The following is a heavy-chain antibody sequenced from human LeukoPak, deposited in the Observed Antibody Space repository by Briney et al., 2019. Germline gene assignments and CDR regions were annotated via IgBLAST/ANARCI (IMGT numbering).Heavy chain of an antibody. CDR3: AREVYSSGWYGGYFDY. D-gene: IGHD6-19*01. Sequence: PGRSLRLSCAASGFTFSSYGMHWVRQAPGKGLEWVAVIWYDGSNKYYADSVKSRFTISRDNSKNTLYLQMNSLRAEDTAVYYCAREVYSSGWYGGYFDYWGQGTLVTVSS. CDR2: IWYDGSNK. CDR1: GFTFSSYG. J-gene: IGHJ4*02. V-gene: IGHV3-33*01.